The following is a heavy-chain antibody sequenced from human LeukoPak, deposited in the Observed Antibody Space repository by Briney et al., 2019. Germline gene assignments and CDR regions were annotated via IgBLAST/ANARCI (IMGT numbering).Heavy chain of an antibody. CDR2: ISDSGGST. CDR1: GFTFSSYA. CDR3: AKDGYSAYGSFDY. D-gene: IGHD5-12*01. V-gene: IGHV3-23*01. Sequence: PGGSLRLSCAASGFTFSSYAMSWVRQAPGKGLEWVSSISDSGGSTYYADSVKGRFTISRDNSKNTLDLQMNSLRAEDTAVYHCAKDGYSAYGSFDYWGQGTLVTVSS. J-gene: IGHJ4*02.